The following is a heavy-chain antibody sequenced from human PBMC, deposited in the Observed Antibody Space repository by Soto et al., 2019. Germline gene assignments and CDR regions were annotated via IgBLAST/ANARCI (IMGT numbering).Heavy chain of an antibody. Sequence: QVQLVQSGAEVKKPGSSVKVSCAASGGSLNNYAVSWVRRTPGQGFEWLGEIIPAFGTPNYAQKFQDRVTITADALTNTVFMELSSLRSEDTAEYYCAREGLRRGALDYWGQGSLVTVSS. CDR2: IIPAFGTP. CDR3: AREGLRRGALDY. V-gene: IGHV1-69*01. J-gene: IGHJ4*02. D-gene: IGHD6-6*01. CDR1: GGSLNNYA.